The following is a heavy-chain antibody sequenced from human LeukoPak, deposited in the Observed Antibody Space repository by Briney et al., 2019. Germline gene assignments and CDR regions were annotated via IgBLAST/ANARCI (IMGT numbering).Heavy chain of an antibody. Sequence: SETLSLTCAVYGGSFSGYYWSWIRQPPGKGLEWIGEINHSGSTNYNPSLKSRVTISVDTSKNQFSLKLSSVTAADTAVYYCARGVAAAGSRSWFDPWGQGTLVTVS. CDR2: INHSGST. CDR3: ARGVAAAGSRSWFDP. V-gene: IGHV4-34*01. D-gene: IGHD6-13*01. J-gene: IGHJ5*02. CDR1: GGSFSGYY.